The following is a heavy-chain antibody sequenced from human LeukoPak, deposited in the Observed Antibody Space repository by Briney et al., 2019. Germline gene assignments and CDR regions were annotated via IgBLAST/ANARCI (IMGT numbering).Heavy chain of an antibody. CDR3: ELRQQLVTPGGDYFDY. V-gene: IGHV1-2*02. CDR1: GYTFTGYY. D-gene: IGHD6-13*01. J-gene: IGHJ4*02. Sequence: ASVKVSCKASGYTFTGYYMHWVRQAPGQGLEWMGWINPNSGGTNYAQKFQGRVTMTRDTSISTAYMELSRLRSDDTAVYYCELRQQLVTPGGDYFDYWGQGTLVTVSS. CDR2: INPNSGGT.